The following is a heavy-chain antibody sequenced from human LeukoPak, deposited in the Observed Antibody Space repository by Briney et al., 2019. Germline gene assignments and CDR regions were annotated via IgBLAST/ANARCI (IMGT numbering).Heavy chain of an antibody. Sequence: GGSLRISCKGSGYSFTSYWIGWVRQMPGKGLEWMGIIYPGDSDTRYSPSFQGQVTISADKSISTAYLQWSSLKASDTAMYYCARTRDNPEGQSIAAPNWFDPWGQGTLVTVSS. J-gene: IGHJ5*02. CDR2: IYPGDSDT. CDR3: ARTRDNPEGQSIAAPNWFDP. V-gene: IGHV5-51*01. CDR1: GYSFTSYW. D-gene: IGHD6-13*01.